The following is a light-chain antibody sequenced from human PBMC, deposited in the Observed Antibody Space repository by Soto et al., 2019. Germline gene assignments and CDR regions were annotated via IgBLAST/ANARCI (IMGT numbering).Light chain of an antibody. V-gene: IGKV3-20*01. CDR2: DAS. Sequence: EIVLTQSPGTLSLSPGEGATLSCRASQSVSSSYLAWYQQKPGQAPRLLIYDASSRATGIPDRFSGSGSGTDFTLTISRLEPEDFAVYYCQQYGNSRGTFGPGTKVDIK. CDR3: QQYGNSRGT. J-gene: IGKJ3*01. CDR1: QSVSSSY.